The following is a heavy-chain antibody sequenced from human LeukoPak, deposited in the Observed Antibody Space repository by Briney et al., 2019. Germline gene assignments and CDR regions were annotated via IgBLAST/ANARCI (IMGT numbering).Heavy chain of an antibody. V-gene: IGHV1-2*02. CDR2: INPNSGGT. D-gene: IGHD6-13*01. CDR1: GYTFTGYY. J-gene: IGHJ6*03. CDR3: ARGPGIRGVRIAARRGYYYYMDV. Sequence: ASVKVSCKASGYTFTGYYMHWVRQAPGQGLEWMGWINPNSGGTNYAQKFQGRVTMTRDTSISTAYMELSRLRSDDTAVYYCARGPGIRGVRIAARRGYYYYMDVWGKGTTVTVSS.